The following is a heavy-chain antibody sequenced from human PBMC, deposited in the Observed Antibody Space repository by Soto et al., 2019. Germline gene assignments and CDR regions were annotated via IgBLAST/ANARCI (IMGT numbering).Heavy chain of an antibody. Sequence: EVQLVESGGGLVQPGGSLRLSCAASGFTFSSYWMSWVRQAPGKGLEWVANIKQDETEKYYVDSVKGRFTISRDNANNSLYLQMNSLRAEDTAVYYCARLVSAAANDYWGQGTLVTVSS. CDR2: IKQDETEK. D-gene: IGHD1-26*01. CDR1: GFTFSSYW. J-gene: IGHJ4*02. CDR3: ARLVSAAANDY. V-gene: IGHV3-7*04.